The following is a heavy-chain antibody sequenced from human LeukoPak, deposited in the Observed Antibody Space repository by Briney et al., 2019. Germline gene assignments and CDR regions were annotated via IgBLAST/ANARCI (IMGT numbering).Heavy chain of an antibody. J-gene: IGHJ4*02. D-gene: IGHD3-10*01. CDR3: ARDSLSMYGSGSYYGY. V-gene: IGHV3-21*01. CDR1: GFTFSSYA. CDR2: ISSSSSYI. Sequence: GGSLRLSCAASGFTFSSYAMNWVRQAPGKGLEWVSSISSSSSYIYYADSVKGRFTISRDNAKNSLYLQMNSLRAEDTAVYYCARDSLSMYGSGSYYGYWGQGTLVTVSS.